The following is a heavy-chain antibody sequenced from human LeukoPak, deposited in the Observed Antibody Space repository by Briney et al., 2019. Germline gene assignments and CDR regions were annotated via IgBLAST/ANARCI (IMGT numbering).Heavy chain of an antibody. J-gene: IGHJ5*02. D-gene: IGHD1-7*01. V-gene: IGHV4-34*01. CDR2: INHSGST. Sequence: SETLSLTCAVYGGSFSGYYWSWIRRPPGKGLEWIGEINHSGSTNYNPSLKSRVTISVDTSKNQFSLKLSSVTAADTAVYYCARCEELRLRYNWFDPWGQGTLVTVSS. CDR3: ARCEELRLRYNWFDP. CDR1: GGSFSGYY.